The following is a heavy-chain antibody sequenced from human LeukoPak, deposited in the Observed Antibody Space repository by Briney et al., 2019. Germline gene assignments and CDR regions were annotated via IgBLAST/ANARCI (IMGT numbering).Heavy chain of an antibody. Sequence: GGSLRLSCAASGSTFSAYSMNWVRQAPGKGLEWVGRIKSRGDGGTPDYTTPAKDRFTISRDDSKNMVYLQMNSLTTEDTAVYYCTTATMNYDILSGYYAVYFDYWGQGALVTVSS. CDR2: IKSRGDGGTP. V-gene: IGHV3-15*01. J-gene: IGHJ4*02. D-gene: IGHD3-9*01. CDR1: GSTFSAYS. CDR3: TTATMNYDILSGYYAVYFDY.